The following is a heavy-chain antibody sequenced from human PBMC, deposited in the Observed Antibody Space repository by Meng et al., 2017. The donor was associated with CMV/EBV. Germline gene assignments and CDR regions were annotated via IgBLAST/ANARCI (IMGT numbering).Heavy chain of an antibody. J-gene: IGHJ5*02. Sequence: QLQVSCPGLVKPSDTLSLTCTVSGGSISSSSYYWGWIRQPPGKGLEWIGSIYYSGSTYYNPSLKSRVTISVDTSKNQFSLKLSSVTAADTAVYYCARGVVTMIVVYDPWGQGTLVTVSS. D-gene: IGHD3-22*01. CDR1: GGSISSSSYY. V-gene: IGHV4-39*07. CDR3: ARGVVTMIVVYDP. CDR2: IYYSGST.